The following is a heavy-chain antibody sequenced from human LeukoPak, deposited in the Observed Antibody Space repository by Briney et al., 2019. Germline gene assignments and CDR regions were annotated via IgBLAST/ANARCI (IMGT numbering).Heavy chain of an antibody. D-gene: IGHD2-21*01. CDR2: INGNTGGT. V-gene: IGHV1-2*02. CDR3: ARVAYCGANCYYYFDY. CDR1: GYTFTAYY. J-gene: IGHJ4*02. Sequence: ASVRLSSTASGYTFTAYYMNWVRQSPGQRLEWMGWINGNTGGTNYAQKFQGRVTLTRDTSITTAYMELSSLRSDDTAVYYCARVAYCGANCYYYFDYWGQGTLVTVSS.